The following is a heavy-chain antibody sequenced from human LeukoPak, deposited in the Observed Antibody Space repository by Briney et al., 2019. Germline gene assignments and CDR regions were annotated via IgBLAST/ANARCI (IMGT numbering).Heavy chain of an antibody. Sequence: GGSLRLSCGVSEFTLNTYWIHWVRRIRGKGLVWVSGANSDGTRTDYADSVKGRFAISRDNGKNTVYLQMNSLRVEDTAVYYCARDLGGPFDYWAQGSLVTVSS. CDR2: ANSDGTRT. V-gene: IGHV3-74*01. J-gene: IGHJ4*02. CDR3: ARDLGGPFDY. CDR1: EFTLNTYW.